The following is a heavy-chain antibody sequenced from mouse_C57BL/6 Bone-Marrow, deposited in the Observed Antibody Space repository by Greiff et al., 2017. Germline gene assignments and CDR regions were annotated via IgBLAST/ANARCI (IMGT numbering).Heavy chain of an antibody. D-gene: IGHD2-5*01. CDR2: IDPEDGET. CDR3: GSNFLYGSFDV. CDR1: GFNIKDYY. J-gene: IGHJ1*03. V-gene: IGHV14-2*01. Sequence: VQLQQSGAELVKPGASVKLSCTASGFNIKDYYMHWVKQGTEQGLEWIGRIDPEDGETKYAPKFQGPDTITADTSSNTAYLQLSSLTSEDTAVYYCGSNFLYGSFDVWGTGTTVTVSS.